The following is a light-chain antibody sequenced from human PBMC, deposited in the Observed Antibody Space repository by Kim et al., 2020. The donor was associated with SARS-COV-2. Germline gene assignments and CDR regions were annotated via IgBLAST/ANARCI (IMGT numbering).Light chain of an antibody. Sequence: DIQMTQSPSSLSASVGDRVTITCRASQSISSYLNWYQQKPGKAPKLLIYAASSLQSGVPSRFSGSGYGTDFTLTISSLQPEDFATYSCQQSYSTLITFGQGTRLEIK. CDR2: AAS. CDR3: QQSYSTLIT. V-gene: IGKV1-39*01. J-gene: IGKJ5*01. CDR1: QSISSY.